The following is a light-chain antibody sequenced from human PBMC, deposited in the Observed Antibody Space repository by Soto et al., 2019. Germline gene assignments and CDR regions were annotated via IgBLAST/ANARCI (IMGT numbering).Light chain of an antibody. Sequence: QSTGTLSLSASVKATLSCRASQSLANSFIAWYQQKPGQAPRLLIYDTSSRASGIPDRFSGSGSGTDFTLTISRLETEDFAVFYCQQYGTSEIIFGQGRLLEIK. CDR1: QSLANSF. J-gene: IGKJ5*01. V-gene: IGKV3-20*01. CDR3: QQYGTSEII. CDR2: DTS.